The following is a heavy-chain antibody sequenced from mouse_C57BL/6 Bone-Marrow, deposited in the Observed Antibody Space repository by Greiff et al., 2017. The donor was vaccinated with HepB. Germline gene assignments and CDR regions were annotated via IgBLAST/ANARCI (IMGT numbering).Heavy chain of an antibody. CDR2: ISSGGSYT. V-gene: IGHV5-6*01. D-gene: IGHD2-5*01. Sequence: EVMLVESGGDLVKPGGSLKLSCAASGFTFSSYGMSWVRQTPDKRLEWVATISSGGSYTYYPASVKGRFTISRDNAKNTRYLQLCSLKSEDTAMYYCASLYYSNYLYYWGQGTTLTVSS. CDR3: ASLYYSNYLYY. CDR1: GFTFSSYG. J-gene: IGHJ2*01.